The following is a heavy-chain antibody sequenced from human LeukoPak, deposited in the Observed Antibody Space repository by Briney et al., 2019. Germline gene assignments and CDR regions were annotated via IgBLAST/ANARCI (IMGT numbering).Heavy chain of an antibody. CDR3: ASSKLYYGSGSYTYYYYGMDV. D-gene: IGHD3-10*01. Sequence: GGSLRLSCAASGFTFSSYAMSWVRQAPGKGLEWVSAISGSGGSTYYADSVKGRFTISRDNSKNTLYLQMNSLRVEDTAVYYCASSKLYYGSGSYTYYYYGMDVWGQGTTVTVSS. J-gene: IGHJ6*02. V-gene: IGHV3-23*01. CDR2: ISGSGGST. CDR1: GFTFSSYA.